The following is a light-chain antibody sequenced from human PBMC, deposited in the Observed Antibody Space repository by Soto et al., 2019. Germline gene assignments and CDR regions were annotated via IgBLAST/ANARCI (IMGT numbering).Light chain of an antibody. CDR1: QSISSY. CDR2: AAS. CDR3: QQSYSTPCT. J-gene: IGKJ1*01. V-gene: IGKV1-39*01. Sequence: DIQMTQSPSSLSASVGDRVTITCRASQSISSYLNWYQQKPGKAPKLLIYAASSLQSGFPSRFSGSGSGTDFTLTISSLQPADFATYYCQQSYSTPCTFGQGTKVEIK.